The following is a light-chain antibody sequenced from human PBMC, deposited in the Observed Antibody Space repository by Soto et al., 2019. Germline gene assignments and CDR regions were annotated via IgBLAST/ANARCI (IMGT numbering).Light chain of an antibody. V-gene: IGKV3-20*01. J-gene: IGKJ1*01. CDR1: QSVSSNY. CDR2: SAF. Sequence: EIVLTQSPGTLSLSPGERGTLSCRASQSVSSNYLAWYQQKPGQAPRLLIYSAFSRATGIPDRFSGCGSGTDFTLTISRLEPEDFAVYYCQYYGSSPWTFGQGTKVEIK. CDR3: QYYGSSPWT.